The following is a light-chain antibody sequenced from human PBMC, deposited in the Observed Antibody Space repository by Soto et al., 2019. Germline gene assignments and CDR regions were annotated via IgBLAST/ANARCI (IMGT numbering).Light chain of an antibody. Sequence: EIVLTQSPATLSLSPGERATLSCRASQGVSSYLAWYQQKPGQAPRLLIYGASSRATGIPDRFSGSGSGTEFNLTISSLEPEDFAVYYCQQRSKWVTFGRGTKVDIK. CDR3: QQRSKWVT. CDR2: GAS. V-gene: IGKV3-11*01. CDR1: QGVSSY. J-gene: IGKJ4*01.